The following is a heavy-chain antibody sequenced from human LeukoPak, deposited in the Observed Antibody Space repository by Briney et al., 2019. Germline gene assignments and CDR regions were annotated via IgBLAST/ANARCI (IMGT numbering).Heavy chain of an antibody. CDR3: ARVSYGSGSYWEQIYAFDI. CDR1: GYTFTGYY. J-gene: IGHJ3*02. CDR2: IIPIFGTA. Sequence: GASVKVSCKASGYTFTGYYMHWVRQAPGQGLEWMGRIIPIFGTANYAQKFQGRVTITTDESTSTAYMELSSLRSEDTGVYYCARVSYGSGSYWEQIYAFDIWGQGTMVTVSS. D-gene: IGHD3-10*01. V-gene: IGHV1-69*05.